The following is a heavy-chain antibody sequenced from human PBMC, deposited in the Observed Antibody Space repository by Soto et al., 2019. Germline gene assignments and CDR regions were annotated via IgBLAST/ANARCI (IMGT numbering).Heavy chain of an antibody. V-gene: IGHV4-31*03. J-gene: IGHJ5*02. CDR1: GGSISSGGYY. Sequence: SETLSLTCTVSGGSISSGGYYWNWIRQHPGKGLEWIGYIYYSGSTYYNPSLKSRVTISVDTSKNQFSLKLSSVTAADTAVYYCARNGVCTRPGCIVGLFDPWGPGSLVTGSS. CDR3: ARNGVCTRPGCIVGLFDP. CDR2: IYYSGST. D-gene: IGHD2-8*01.